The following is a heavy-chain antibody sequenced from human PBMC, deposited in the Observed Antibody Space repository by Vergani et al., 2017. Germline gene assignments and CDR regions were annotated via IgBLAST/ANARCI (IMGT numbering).Heavy chain of an antibody. CDR2: INSDGSSK. J-gene: IGHJ6*02. Sequence: EVQLVESGGGLVQPGGSLRLSCAASGFTFSSYWMHWVRQAPGKGLVWGSRINSDGSSKSYADSVKGRFTICRDNAKNTLYLQMNSLRAEDTAVYYCAREATITIFGVVTEYGMDVWGQGTTVTVSS. CDR1: GFTFSSYW. D-gene: IGHD3-3*01. CDR3: AREATITIFGVVTEYGMDV. V-gene: IGHV3-74*01.